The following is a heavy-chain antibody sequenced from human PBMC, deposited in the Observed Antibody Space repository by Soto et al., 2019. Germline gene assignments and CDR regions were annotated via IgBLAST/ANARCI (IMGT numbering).Heavy chain of an antibody. CDR1: GFIFSGHT. Sequence: EVQLLESGGALVQPGGSLRLSCAASGFIFSGHTMSWVRQAPGTGLEWVSSIDQTGASTHYADSVKGRFTISRDNSRNTLDLQMNSLRAADTALYYCAKGGYNYGYGTFEYWGQGTLVSVSS. D-gene: IGHD3-16*01. CDR2: IDQTGAST. J-gene: IGHJ4*02. V-gene: IGHV3-23*05. CDR3: AKGGYNYGYGTFEY.